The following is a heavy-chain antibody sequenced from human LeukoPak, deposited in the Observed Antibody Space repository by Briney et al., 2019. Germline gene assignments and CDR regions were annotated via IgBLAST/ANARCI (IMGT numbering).Heavy chain of an antibody. V-gene: IGHV4-4*09. D-gene: IGHD3-10*01. Sequence: SETLSLTCTVSGGSISSYYWSWNRQPPGKGLEWIGYIYTSGSTNYNPSLKSRVTISVDTSKNQFSLKLSSVTAADTAVYYCAAGSGSYYYWGQGTLVTVSS. CDR1: GGSISSYY. CDR3: AAGSGSYYY. J-gene: IGHJ4*02. CDR2: IYTSGST.